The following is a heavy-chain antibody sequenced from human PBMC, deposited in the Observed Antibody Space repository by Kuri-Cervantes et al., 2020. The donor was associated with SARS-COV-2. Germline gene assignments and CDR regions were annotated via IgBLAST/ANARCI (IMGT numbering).Heavy chain of an antibody. CDR1: GFTFSDYY. Sequence: GESLKISCAASGFTFSDYYMSWIRQAPGKGLEWVSYISSSSSYTNYADSVKGRFTISRDNSKNTLYLQMNSLRAEDAAVYYCARFLLAIEQQLGHFDYWGQGTLVTVSS. CDR3: ARFLLAIEQQLGHFDY. V-gene: IGHV3-11*06. D-gene: IGHD6-13*01. J-gene: IGHJ4*02. CDR2: ISSSSSYT.